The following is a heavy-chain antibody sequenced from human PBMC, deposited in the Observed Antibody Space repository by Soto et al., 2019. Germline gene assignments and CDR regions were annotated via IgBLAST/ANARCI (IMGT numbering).Heavy chain of an antibody. J-gene: IGHJ6*02. D-gene: IGHD3-3*01. CDR2: IYYSGST. CDR3: ARSGGDTIFGVVIKPYYGMDV. Sequence: SETLSLTCTVSGGSISSYYWSWIRQPPGKGLEWIGYIYYSGSTNYNPSLKSRVTISVDTSKNQFSLKLSSVTAADTAVYYCARSGGDTIFGVVIKPYYGMDVWGQGTTVTVSS. CDR1: GGSISSYY. V-gene: IGHV4-59*01.